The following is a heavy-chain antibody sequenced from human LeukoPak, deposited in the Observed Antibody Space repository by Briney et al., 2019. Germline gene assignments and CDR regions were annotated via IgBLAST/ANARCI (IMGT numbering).Heavy chain of an antibody. D-gene: IGHD6-19*01. CDR2: ISSSGGTI. CDR3: AKDIHHSTVAGPFDY. V-gene: IGHV3-11*01. J-gene: IGHJ4*02. Sequence: GGSLRLSCAASGFTFSDYYMSWICQAPGEGLEWISYISSSGGTISYADSVKGRFTISRDIAKNSLYLQMNSLRAEDTAVYYCAKDIHHSTVAGPFDYWGQGTLVTVSS. CDR1: GFTFSDYY.